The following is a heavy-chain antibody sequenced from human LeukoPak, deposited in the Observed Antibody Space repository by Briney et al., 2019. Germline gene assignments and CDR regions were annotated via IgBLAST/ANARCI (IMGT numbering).Heavy chain of an antibody. D-gene: IGHD3-10*01. Sequence: GGSLRLSCAASGFDFSTFPMHWVRQAPGKGLEWVSGISWNSGSIGYADSVKGRFTISRDNAKNSLYLQMNSLRAEDTALYYCAKLMAYGSGTPLWGQGTLVTVSS. J-gene: IGHJ4*02. CDR3: AKLMAYGSGTPL. CDR1: GFDFSTFP. V-gene: IGHV3-9*01. CDR2: ISWNSGSI.